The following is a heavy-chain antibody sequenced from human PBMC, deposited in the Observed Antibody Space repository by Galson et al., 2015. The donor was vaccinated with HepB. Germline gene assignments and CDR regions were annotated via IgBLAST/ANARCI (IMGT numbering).Heavy chain of an antibody. Sequence: SVKVSCKASKYTFSDYYIHWVRQAPGQGLEWMGWIFPNSGGTTYAQVFQGRVTLTSDTSINTAYMYLSSPTSDDTAVYYCARGRSKWELLRDYFGYRGQGTLVTVSS. CDR2: IFPNSGGT. CDR1: KYTFSDYY. J-gene: IGHJ4*02. D-gene: IGHD1-26*01. CDR3: ARGRSKWELLRDYFGY. V-gene: IGHV1-2*02.